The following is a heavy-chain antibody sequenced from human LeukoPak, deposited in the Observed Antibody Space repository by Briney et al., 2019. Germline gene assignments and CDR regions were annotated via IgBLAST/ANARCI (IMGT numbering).Heavy chain of an antibody. D-gene: IGHD2-2*02. CDR3: ARDEYCSSTSCHNFDY. J-gene: IGHJ4*02. CDR2: IIPIFGTA. CDR1: GGTFSSYA. Sequence: SVKISCKASGGTFSSYAISWVRQAPGQGLEWMGRIIPIFGTANYAQKFQGRVTITTDESTSTAYMELSSLRSEDTAVYYCARDEYCSSTSCHNFDYWGQGTLVTVSS. V-gene: IGHV1-69*05.